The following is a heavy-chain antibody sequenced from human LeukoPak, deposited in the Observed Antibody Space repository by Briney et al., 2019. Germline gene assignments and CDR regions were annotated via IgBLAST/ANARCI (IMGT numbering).Heavy chain of an antibody. D-gene: IGHD6-19*01. J-gene: IGHJ6*02. CDR3: ARDGGSGWYYYYGMDV. CDR2: MNPNSGNT. V-gene: IGHV1-8*01. CDR1: GYTFTSYD. Sequence: ASVKVSCKASGYTFTSYDINWVRQATGQGLEWMGWMNPNSGNTGYAQKFQGRVTMTRNTSISTAYMELSSLRSEDTAVYYCARDGGSGWYYYYGMDVWGQGTTVTASS.